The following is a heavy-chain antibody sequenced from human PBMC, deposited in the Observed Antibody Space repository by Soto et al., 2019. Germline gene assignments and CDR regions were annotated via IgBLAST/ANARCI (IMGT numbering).Heavy chain of an antibody. V-gene: IGHV3-64*02. CDR3: ARVGQQNAFDI. J-gene: IGHJ3*02. CDR2: ISSNGDNT. Sequence: EEQLVNSGEGLVQPGGSLRLSCAASGFTFSYFAMHWVRQAPGKGLEYVSAISSNGDNTYYADSVRGRFTISRDNSKNTLYLQMGSLRAEDRAVYYCARVGQQNAFDIWGQGTMVTVSS. CDR1: GFTFSYFA.